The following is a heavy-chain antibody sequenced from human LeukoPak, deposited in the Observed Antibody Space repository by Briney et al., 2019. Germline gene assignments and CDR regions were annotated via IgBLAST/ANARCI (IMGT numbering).Heavy chain of an antibody. D-gene: IGHD3-22*01. J-gene: IGHJ6*03. CDR3: ARLGGSGYSYYYYYMDV. CDR2: ISAYNGNT. Sequence: ASVKVTCKASGYTFTSYDISWVRQAPGQGLEWMGWISAYNGNTNYAHKLQGRVTMTTDTSTSTAYMELRSLRSDDTAVYYCARLGGSGYSYYYYYMDVWGKGTTVTISS. V-gene: IGHV1-18*01. CDR1: GYTFTSYD.